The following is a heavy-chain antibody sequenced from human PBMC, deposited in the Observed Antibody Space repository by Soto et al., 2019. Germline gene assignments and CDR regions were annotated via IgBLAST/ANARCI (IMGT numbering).Heavy chain of an antibody. V-gene: IGHV3-7*01. CDR3: VRGGYFFND. CDR1: GFPFSSYW. CDR2: IKPDGSEK. D-gene: IGHD3-22*01. Sequence: GGSLRLSCAASGFPFSSYWMSWVRQAPGKGLEWVANIKPDGSEKYYVDSVKGRFTISRDNAKISLYLQMNSLRAEDTALYYCVRGGYFFNDWGQGTLVTVSS. J-gene: IGHJ4*02.